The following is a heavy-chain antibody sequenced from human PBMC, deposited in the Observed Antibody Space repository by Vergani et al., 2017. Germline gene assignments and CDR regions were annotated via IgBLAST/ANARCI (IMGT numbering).Heavy chain of an antibody. D-gene: IGHD6-19*01. V-gene: IGHV1-46*01. Sequence: QVQLVQSGAEVKKPGASVKVSCKASGYTFTSYYMHWVRQAPGQGLEWMGIINPSGGSTSYAQKFQGRVTMTRDTSTSTVYMELSSLRSEDTAVYYCARDRWAVAGTGWFDPWGQGTLVTVSS. J-gene: IGHJ5*02. CDR2: INPSGGST. CDR3: ARDRWAVAGTGWFDP. CDR1: GYTFTSYY.